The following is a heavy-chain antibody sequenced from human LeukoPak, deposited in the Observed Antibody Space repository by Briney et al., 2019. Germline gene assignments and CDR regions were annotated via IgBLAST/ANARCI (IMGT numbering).Heavy chain of an antibody. CDR1: GYSFTSYW. CDR3: ASLLSYDRSVYRSSFDY. J-gene: IGHJ4*02. D-gene: IGHD3-22*01. Sequence: GESLKISCKGSGYSFTSYWIGWVRQMPGKGLEWMGIIYPGDSDTRYSPSFQGQVSISADKSISPAYLQWSRLKAPDTAMYYLASLLSYDRSVYRSSFDYGGREPLVTSPQ. CDR2: IYPGDSDT. V-gene: IGHV5-51*01.